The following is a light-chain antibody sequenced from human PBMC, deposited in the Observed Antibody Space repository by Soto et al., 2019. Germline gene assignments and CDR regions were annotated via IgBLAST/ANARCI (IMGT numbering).Light chain of an antibody. CDR3: QHHHNLPH. Sequence: DIQMTQSPSSLSSSVGYRFAITCQASQAINNYLHWYQQKPGKAPKLLIYDASNLEKGAPSRFSGSGSGTDFTFDISSLQPEDVATYYCQHHHNLPHFGQGTKVDIK. CDR2: DAS. V-gene: IGKV1-33*01. J-gene: IGKJ1*01. CDR1: QAINNY.